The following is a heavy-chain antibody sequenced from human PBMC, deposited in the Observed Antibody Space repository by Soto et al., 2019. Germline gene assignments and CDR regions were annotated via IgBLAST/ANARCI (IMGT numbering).Heavy chain of an antibody. CDR2: ISPKSGGT. J-gene: IGHJ6*02. V-gene: IGHV1-2*02. Sequence: QVQLVQSGAEVKKPGASVKVSCEASGYTFIDYYMHWVRQAPGQGFEWMGRISPKSGGTNYAQKFQGRVTMTWDTSLNTAYMQLSSLMSEDTAVYYCARPDEGIYHSNHHYYYALDIWGQGTTVTVTS. D-gene: IGHD3-16*02. CDR1: GYTFIDYY. CDR3: ARPDEGIYHSNHHYYYALDI.